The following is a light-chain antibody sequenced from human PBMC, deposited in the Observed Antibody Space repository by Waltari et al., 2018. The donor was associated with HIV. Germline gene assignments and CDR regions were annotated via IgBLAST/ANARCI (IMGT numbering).Light chain of an antibody. CDR2: SNN. J-gene: IGLJ2*01. CDR1: NSTIGGNT. Sequence: QSVLTQPPSASGTPGQRVTISCSGRNSTIGGNTVNWYQQSLRTAPKLLIYSNNQRPSGVPDRISGSKSGTSASLAISGLQSEDEADYYCAAWDDSLNAVLFGGGTRLTVL. CDR3: AAWDDSLNAVL. V-gene: IGLV1-44*01.